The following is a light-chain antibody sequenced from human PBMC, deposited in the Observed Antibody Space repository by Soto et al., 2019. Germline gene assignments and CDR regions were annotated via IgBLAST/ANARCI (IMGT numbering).Light chain of an antibody. V-gene: IGLV1-40*01. J-gene: IGLJ1*01. CDR3: QSYDNSLSGYV. Sequence: QSVLTQPPSVSGAPGQAVSISCTGSGSNLGAGYDVNWYQQFPGTAPTLLISDNTNRPSGVPDRFSGSKSGTSASLAISGLQSDDEADYYCQSYDNSLSGYVFGPGTKLTVL. CDR2: DNT. CDR1: GSNLGAGYD.